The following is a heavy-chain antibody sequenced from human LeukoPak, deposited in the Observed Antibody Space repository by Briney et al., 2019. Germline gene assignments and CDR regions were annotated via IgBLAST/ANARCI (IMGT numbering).Heavy chain of an antibody. J-gene: IGHJ3*02. CDR2: INHSGST. CDR1: GGSFSGYY. Sequence: SETLSLTCAVYGGSFSGYYWSWIRQPPGKGLEWIGEINHSGSTNYNPSLKSRVTISVDTSKNQFSLKLSSVTAADTAVYYCARETTLVGAPAGAFDIWGQGTMVTVSS. V-gene: IGHV4-34*01. D-gene: IGHD1-26*01. CDR3: ARETTLVGAPAGAFDI.